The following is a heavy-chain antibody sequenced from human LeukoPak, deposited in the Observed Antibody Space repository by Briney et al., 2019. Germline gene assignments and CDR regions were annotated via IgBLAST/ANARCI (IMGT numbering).Heavy chain of an antibody. Sequence: GGSLRLSCAASGFTFSSYAMSWVRQAPGKGLEWVANINQDGSEKYYMDSVKGRFTISRDNAKKSLFLQMNSLTAEDTALYYCVRSLERFGTRDYWGQGTLVTVSS. CDR3: VRSLERFGTRDY. D-gene: IGHD3-10*01. J-gene: IGHJ4*02. CDR2: INQDGSEK. V-gene: IGHV3-7*01. CDR1: GFTFSSYA.